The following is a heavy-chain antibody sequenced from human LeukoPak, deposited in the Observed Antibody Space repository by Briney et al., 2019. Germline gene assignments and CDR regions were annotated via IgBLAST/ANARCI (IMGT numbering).Heavy chain of an antibody. J-gene: IGHJ4*02. D-gene: IGHD4-17*01. CDR2: IYYSGST. Sequence: SETLSLTCTVSGGSISSYYWSWIRQPPGKGLEWIGYIYYSGSTNYNPSLKSRVTISVDTSKNQFSLKLSSVTAADTAVYYCARHRGGDYVYWGQGTLVTVSS. CDR3: ARHRGGDYVY. V-gene: IGHV4-59*08. CDR1: GGSISSYY.